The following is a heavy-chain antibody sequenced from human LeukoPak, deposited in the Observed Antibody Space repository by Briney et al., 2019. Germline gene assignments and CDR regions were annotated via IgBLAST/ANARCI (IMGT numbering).Heavy chain of an antibody. J-gene: IGHJ4*02. CDR2: ISYDGNKK. Sequence: PGGSLRLSCVASGFMFRLSGMPWVRQAPGKGLEWVAVISYDGNKKYYGESVKGRFTISRDNSKNTLYLDMNSLRPEDTAVYYCANSPEDENDYWGQGTLVTVSS. CDR1: GFMFRLSG. V-gene: IGHV3-30*18. D-gene: IGHD5-24*01. CDR3: ANSPEDENDY.